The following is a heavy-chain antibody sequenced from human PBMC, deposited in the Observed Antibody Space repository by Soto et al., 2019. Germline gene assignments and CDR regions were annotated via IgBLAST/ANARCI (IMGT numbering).Heavy chain of an antibody. D-gene: IGHD2-21*02. V-gene: IGHV4-30-4*01. Sequence: QVQLQQSGPGLVKPSQTLSLTCTISGDSISFDHYHWTSIRQPPGTGLASIGYVHYSGSVLYNPALPSRVSISVDMSKHQFSLKVSFVTGVDTAVYCCARGDDGGDRVYFGVDVWGAGTTVTVSS. CDR1: GDSISFDHYH. CDR2: VHYSGSV. CDR3: ARGDDGGDRVYFGVDV. J-gene: IGHJ6*04.